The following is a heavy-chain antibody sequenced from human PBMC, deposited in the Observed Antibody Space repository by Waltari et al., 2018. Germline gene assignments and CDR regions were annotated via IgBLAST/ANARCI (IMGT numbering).Heavy chain of an antibody. J-gene: IGHJ4*02. Sequence: EVQLLESGGGLVQPGGSLRLSCAASGFTFSSYAMSWVRQAPGKGLEWVANINQDGGETYYVDSVRGRFTISRDNSKNTLYLQMNSLRAEDTAVYYCAKSAIVVVPAAPDYWGQGTLVTFSS. CDR2: INQDGGET. D-gene: IGHD2-2*01. V-gene: IGHV3-7*03. CDR1: GFTFSSYA. CDR3: AKSAIVVVPAAPDY.